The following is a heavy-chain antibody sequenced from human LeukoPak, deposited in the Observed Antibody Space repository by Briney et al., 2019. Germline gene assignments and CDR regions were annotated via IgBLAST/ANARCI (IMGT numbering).Heavy chain of an antibody. J-gene: IGHJ4*02. V-gene: IGHV3-30*04. D-gene: IGHD2-15*01. Sequence: GGSLRLSCAASGFSFRSYAMHWVRQAPGKGLEGVAVISHDGSNKYYADSVKGRFTISRDDSKNTLYLQMNSLRAEDTAVYYCARGRCNGGTCFVSVLDYWGQGTLITVSS. CDR3: ARGRCNGGTCFVSVLDY. CDR2: ISHDGSNK. CDR1: GFSFRSYA.